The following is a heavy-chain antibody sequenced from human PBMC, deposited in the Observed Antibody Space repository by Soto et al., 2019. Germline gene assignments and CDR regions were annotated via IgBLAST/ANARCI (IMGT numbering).Heavy chain of an antibody. CDR3: AKGTGPTPTKFDP. Sequence: GGSLRLSCAVSGIIFTGYGMHWVRQAPGKGLEWVAVIRYDGSNIYYADSVKGRFTISRDNSKNTLYLQMNSLRAEDTAVYYCAKGTGPTPTKFDPWGQGTLVTVSS. J-gene: IGHJ5*02. D-gene: IGHD4-17*01. CDR1: GIIFTGYG. V-gene: IGHV3-30*02. CDR2: IRYDGSNI.